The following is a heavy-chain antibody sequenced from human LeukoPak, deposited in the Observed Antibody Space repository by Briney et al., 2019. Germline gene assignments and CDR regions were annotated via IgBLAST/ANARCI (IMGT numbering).Heavy chain of an antibody. D-gene: IGHD5-18*01. Sequence: ASVKVSCKASGYTFTGYYIHWVRQAPGQGLEWMGWINPNNGGTNYAQKFQGRVTMSRDTSISTAYMELSSLRSDDTAVYYCARVGGYSYGYGFDPWGQGTLVTVSS. CDR2: INPNNGGT. V-gene: IGHV1-2*02. CDR1: GYTFTGYY. J-gene: IGHJ5*02. CDR3: ARVGGYSYGYGFDP.